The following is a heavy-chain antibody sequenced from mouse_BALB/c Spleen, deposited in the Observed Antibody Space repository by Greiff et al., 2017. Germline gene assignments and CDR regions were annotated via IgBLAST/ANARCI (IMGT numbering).Heavy chain of an antibody. D-gene: IGHD2-4*01. CDR2: ISDGGSYT. CDR1: GFTFSSYA. V-gene: IGHV5-4*01. Sequence: EVKLVESGGGLVKPGGSLKLSCAASGFTFSSYAMSWVRQTPEKRLEWVATISDGGSYTYYPDSVKGRFTISRDNAKNNLYLQMSSLKSEDTAMYYCARDGDDYDGGYAMDYWGQGTSVTVSS. CDR3: ARDGDDYDGGYAMDY. J-gene: IGHJ4*01.